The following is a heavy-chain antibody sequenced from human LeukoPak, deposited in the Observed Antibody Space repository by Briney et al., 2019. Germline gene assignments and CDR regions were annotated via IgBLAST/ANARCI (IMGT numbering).Heavy chain of an antibody. Sequence: SETLSLTCAVYGGSLSGYYWSWIRQPPGKGLEWIGEINHSGSTNYNPSLKSRVTISVDTSKNQFSLKLSSVTATDTAVYYCARGRDMITFGGVLAFDYWGQGTLVTVSS. CDR3: ARGRDMITFGGVLAFDY. J-gene: IGHJ4*02. CDR1: GGSLSGYY. D-gene: IGHD3-16*01. V-gene: IGHV4-34*01. CDR2: INHSGST.